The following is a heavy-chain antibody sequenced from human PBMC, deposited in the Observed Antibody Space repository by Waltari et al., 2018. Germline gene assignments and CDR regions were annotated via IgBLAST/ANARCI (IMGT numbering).Heavy chain of an antibody. CDR1: GGSFSGYY. CDR2: INHSGST. V-gene: IGHV4-34*01. D-gene: IGHD2-8*01. Sequence: QVQLQQWGAGLLKPSETLSLTCAVYGGSFSGYYWSWIRQPPGKGMEWIGEINHSGSTNYNPPRKSRGTISVDTSKIQFSLTLSSVTAADTAVYYGARGPPVYGGFGADYWGQGTLVTVSS. J-gene: IGHJ4*02. CDR3: ARGPPVYGGFGADY.